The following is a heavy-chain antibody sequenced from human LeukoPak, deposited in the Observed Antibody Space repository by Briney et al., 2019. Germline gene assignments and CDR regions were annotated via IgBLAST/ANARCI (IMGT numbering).Heavy chain of an antibody. Sequence: ASVKVSCKASGYTFTSYGISWVRQAPGQGLEWMGWISAYNGNTNYAQKLQGRVTMTTDTTTSTAYMELRSLRSDDTAVYYCARGGVSTSFLGDPYYYYGMDVWGQGTTVTVSS. CDR2: ISAYNGNT. J-gene: IGHJ6*02. D-gene: IGHD2-2*01. CDR3: ARGGVSTSFLGDPYYYYGMDV. CDR1: GYTFTSYG. V-gene: IGHV1-18*01.